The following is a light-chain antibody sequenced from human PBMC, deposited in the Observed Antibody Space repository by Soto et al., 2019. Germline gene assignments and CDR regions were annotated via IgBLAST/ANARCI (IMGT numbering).Light chain of an antibody. CDR1: QSISDW. CDR3: QKYNTYPWT. J-gene: IGKJ1*01. CDR2: KAS. V-gene: IGKV1-5*03. Sequence: DIHITHSPSTLSVALVDRVTITCRASQSISDWLAWFQQKPGKAPKVLIYKASSLESGVPSRFSGSGSGTEFTLTISSLQPDDFATYYCQKYNTYPWTFGQGTKVDIK.